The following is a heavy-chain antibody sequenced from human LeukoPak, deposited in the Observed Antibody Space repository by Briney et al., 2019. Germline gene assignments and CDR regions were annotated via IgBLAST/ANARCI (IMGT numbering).Heavy chain of an antibody. CDR2: ISCSSSYT. V-gene: IGHV3-11*06. CDR1: GFTFSDYY. Sequence: GGSLRLSCAASGFTFSDYYMSWIRQAPGKGLEWVSYISCSSSYTNYADSVKGRFTISRDNAKNSLYLQMNSLRAEDTAVYYCAREGAGTNYYYYYGMDVWGQGTTVTVSS. D-gene: IGHD3-16*01. CDR3: AREGAGTNYYYYYGMDV. J-gene: IGHJ6*02.